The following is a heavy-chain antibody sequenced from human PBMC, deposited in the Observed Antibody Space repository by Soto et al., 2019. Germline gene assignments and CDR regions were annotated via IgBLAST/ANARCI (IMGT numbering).Heavy chain of an antibody. D-gene: IGHD1-26*01. J-gene: IGHJ4*02. V-gene: IGHV4-39*01. CDR3: ARSESGSYYWVDY. CDR2: IYYSGST. Sequence: SETLSLTRTVAGGSISSSSYYWGWIRQPPGKGLEWIGSIYYSGSTYYNPSLKSRVTISVDTSKNQFSLKLSSVTAADTAVYYCARSESGSYYWVDYWGQGTLVTVSS. CDR1: GGSISSSSYY.